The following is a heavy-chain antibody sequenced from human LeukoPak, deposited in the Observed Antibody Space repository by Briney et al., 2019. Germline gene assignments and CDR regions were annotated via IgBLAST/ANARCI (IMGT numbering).Heavy chain of an antibody. J-gene: IGHJ4*02. CDR3: ARGSAQGYSGYDWDY. CDR1: GFTFSNYW. Sequence: GGSLRLSCAASGFTFSNYWMSWVRQAPGKGLEWVANIKQDGSEKYYVNSVKGRFTISRDNAKNSLYLQMNSLRAEDTAVYYCARGSAQGYSGYDWDYWGQGTLVTVSS. D-gene: IGHD5-12*01. CDR2: IKQDGSEK. V-gene: IGHV3-7*01.